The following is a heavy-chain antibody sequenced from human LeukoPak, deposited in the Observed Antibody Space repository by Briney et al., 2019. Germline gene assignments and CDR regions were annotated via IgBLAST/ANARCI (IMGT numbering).Heavy chain of an antibody. D-gene: IGHD3-10*01. Sequence: PGGSLRLSCAASGFTFSSYEMNWVRQAPGKGLEWVSDISSSGSTIYYADSVKGRFTISRDNAKNSLYLQMNSLRAEDTAVYYCARPQGNFDYWGQGTPVTVSS. V-gene: IGHV3-48*03. CDR3: ARPQGNFDY. CDR1: GFTFSSYE. J-gene: IGHJ4*02. CDR2: ISSSGSTI.